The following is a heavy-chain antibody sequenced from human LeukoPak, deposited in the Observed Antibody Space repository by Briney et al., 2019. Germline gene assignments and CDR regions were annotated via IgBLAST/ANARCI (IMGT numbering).Heavy chain of an antibody. V-gene: IGHV4-31*03. CDR1: GGSISSGGYY. J-gene: IGHJ4*02. CDR3: ARIQGPPLFYFDY. Sequence: SETLSLTCTVSGGSISSGGYYWSWIRQHPGKGLEWIGYIYYSGSTYYNPSLKSRVTISVDTSKNQFSLKLSSVTAADTAVYYCARIQGPPLFYFDYWGQGTLVTVSS. CDR2: IYYSGST.